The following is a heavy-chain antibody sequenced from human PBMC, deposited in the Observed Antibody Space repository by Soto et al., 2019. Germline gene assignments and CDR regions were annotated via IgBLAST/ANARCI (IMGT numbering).Heavy chain of an antibody. V-gene: IGHV3-21*01. Sequence: PGGSLRLSCAASGFTFSSYSMNWVRQAPGKGLEWVSSISSSSSYIYYADSVKGRFTISRDNAKNSLYLQMNSLRAEDTAVYYCARVCSGGSCYRLNYYYYYGMDVWGQGTTVTVSS. CDR2: ISSSSSYI. CDR3: ARVCSGGSCYRLNYYYYYGMDV. D-gene: IGHD2-15*01. CDR1: GFTFSSYS. J-gene: IGHJ6*02.